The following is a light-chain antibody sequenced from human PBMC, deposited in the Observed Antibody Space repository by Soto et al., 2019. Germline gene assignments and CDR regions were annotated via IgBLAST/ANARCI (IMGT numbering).Light chain of an antibody. CDR3: LHRSDWPPIT. J-gene: IGKJ5*01. CDR2: DAS. CDR1: QSVGNY. Sequence: EIVLTQSPATLSLSPGGRATLSCRASQSVGNYLAWYQQKPGQAPRLLLSDASNRATGVPARFSGSGSGTDFTLTISTLEHEDFAIYYCLHRSDWPPITFGQGTRLEIK. V-gene: IGKV3-11*01.